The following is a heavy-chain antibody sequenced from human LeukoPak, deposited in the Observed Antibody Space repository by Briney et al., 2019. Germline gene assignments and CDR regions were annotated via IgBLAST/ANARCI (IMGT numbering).Heavy chain of an antibody. D-gene: IGHD1-26*01. CDR1: GGSFSGYN. V-gene: IGHV4-34*01. CDR3: AREWGHGDFDY. J-gene: IGHJ4*02. CDR2: INHSGRT. Sequence: RPSETLSLTCAVYGGSFSGYNWNWVRQPPGKGLEWVGGINHSGRTNYDPSLKSRVTISVDTSKNQFSLRLSSVTAADTAVYYCAREWGHGDFDYWGQGTLVTVSS.